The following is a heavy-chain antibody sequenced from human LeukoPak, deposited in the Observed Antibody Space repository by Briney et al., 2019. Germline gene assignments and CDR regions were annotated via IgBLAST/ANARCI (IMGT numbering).Heavy chain of an antibody. V-gene: IGHV4-59*01. CDR3: ARSSGWSFFDC. D-gene: IGHD6-19*01. CDR1: GGSISSYY. J-gene: IGHJ4*02. CDR2: INYSGDT. Sequence: NPSETLSLTCTVSGGSISSYYWSWIRQTPGKGLEWIGCINYSGDTDYSPSLKSRLTISVDTSKNQFSLRLRSVTAADTAVYYFARSSGWSFFDCWGQGSLVTVSS.